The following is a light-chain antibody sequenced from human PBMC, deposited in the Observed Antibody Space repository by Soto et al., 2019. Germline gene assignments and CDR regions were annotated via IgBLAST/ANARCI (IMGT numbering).Light chain of an antibody. Sequence: DIQVTQSPSTLSASVGDRVTITCRASQIIRSWLAWYQQKPGKAPRLLIYKASSLESGVPSRFSGSGSGTEFTLTISSLQPDDSATYYCQQYDSYCTFGGGTKVDIK. CDR3: QQYDSYCT. CDR2: KAS. CDR1: QIIRSW. J-gene: IGKJ4*01. V-gene: IGKV1-5*03.